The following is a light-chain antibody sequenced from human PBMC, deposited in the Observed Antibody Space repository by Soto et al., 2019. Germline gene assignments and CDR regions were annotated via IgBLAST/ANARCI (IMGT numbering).Light chain of an antibody. CDR1: QDIRYD. CDR3: LQHYNFSWT. CDR2: AAS. J-gene: IGKJ1*01. V-gene: IGKV1-6*01. Sequence: IWMTQYTSLLSASTGDRVTISCRTSQDIRYDLGWYQQKPGEAPKHLIFAASNLQSGVPSRFRGSGSGTDFTLAISSLQPEDFATYYCLQHYNFSWTFGQGTNMDIK.